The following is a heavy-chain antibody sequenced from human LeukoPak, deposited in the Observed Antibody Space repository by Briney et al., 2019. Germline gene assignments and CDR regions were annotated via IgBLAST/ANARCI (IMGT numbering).Heavy chain of an antibody. CDR1: GFTFSSYA. J-gene: IGHJ4*02. V-gene: IGHV3-30*01. CDR3: ARDGYYDFWSGYYSGSHPDY. CDR2: ISYDGSNK. D-gene: IGHD3-3*01. Sequence: GRSLRLSCAASGFTFSSYAMHWVRQAPGKGLEWVAVISYDGSNKYCADSVTGRFTISRDNSKNTLYLQMNSLRAEDTAVYYCARDGYYDFWSGYYSGSHPDYWGQGTLVTVSS.